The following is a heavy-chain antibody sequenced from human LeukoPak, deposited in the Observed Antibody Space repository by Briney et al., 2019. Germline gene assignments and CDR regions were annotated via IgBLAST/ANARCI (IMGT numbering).Heavy chain of an antibody. Sequence: GGSLRLSCAASGFTFSSYWMSWVRQAPGKGLEWVANIKQDGSEKYYVDSVKGRFAISRDNSNNTLYLQMNSLRPENTAVYFCARDRVAVYCSGGNCQSRYYYYDMDVWGQGTTVTVSS. V-gene: IGHV3-7*01. CDR3: ARDRVAVYCSGGNCQSRYYYYDMDV. CDR1: GFTFSSYW. J-gene: IGHJ6*02. CDR2: IKQDGSEK. D-gene: IGHD2-15*01.